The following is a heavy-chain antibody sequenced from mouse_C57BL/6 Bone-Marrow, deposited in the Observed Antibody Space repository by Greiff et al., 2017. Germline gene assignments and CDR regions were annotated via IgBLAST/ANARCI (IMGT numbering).Heavy chain of an antibody. D-gene: IGHD2-5*01. CDR1: GYTFTSYW. CDR3: AREGEDSNYPYYFDY. V-gene: IGHV1-55*01. CDR2: IYPGSGST. J-gene: IGHJ2*01. Sequence: VQLQQPGAELVKPGASVKMSCKASGYTFTSYWITWVKQRPGQGLEWIGDIYPGSGSTNYPEKFKGKATLTVDTSSNTAYMQLSSLTSEDSAVYYCAREGEDSNYPYYFDYWGQGTTLTVSS.